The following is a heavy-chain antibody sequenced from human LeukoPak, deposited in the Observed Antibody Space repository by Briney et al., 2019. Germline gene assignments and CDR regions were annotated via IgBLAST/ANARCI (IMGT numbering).Heavy chain of an antibody. CDR2: ISGSGDIT. V-gene: IGHV3-23*01. D-gene: IGHD2-15*01. J-gene: IGHJ4*02. CDR3: AKSTAWGEGSGGSNY. Sequence: PGGSLRLSCAASGFTFSTYGMAWVRQAPGKGLEWVSAISGSGDITYYADFVKGRFTISRDNSKKSLYLRMNSLRAEDTAVYYCAKSTAWGEGSGGSNYWGQGTLVTVSS. CDR1: GFTFSTYG.